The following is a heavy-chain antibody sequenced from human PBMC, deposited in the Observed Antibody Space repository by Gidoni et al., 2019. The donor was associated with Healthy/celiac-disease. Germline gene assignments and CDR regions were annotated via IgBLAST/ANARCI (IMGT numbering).Heavy chain of an antibody. D-gene: IGHD3-22*01. CDR1: GFTFSDYY. CDR3: ARDEIDYYDSSGYLRRAFDI. Sequence: QVQLVESGGGLVKPGGSLRLSCAASGFTFSDYYMSWIRQAPGKGLELVSYISSSSSYTNYADSVKGRFTISRDNAKNSLYLQMNSLRAEDTAVYYCARDEIDYYDSSGYLRRAFDIWGQGTMVTVSS. CDR2: ISSSSSYT. V-gene: IGHV3-11*06. J-gene: IGHJ3*02.